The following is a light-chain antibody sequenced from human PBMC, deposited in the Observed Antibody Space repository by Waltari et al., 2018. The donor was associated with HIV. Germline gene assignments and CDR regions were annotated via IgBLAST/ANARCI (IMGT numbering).Light chain of an antibody. CDR1: QSISTY. CDR2: DAS. J-gene: IGKJ4*01. Sequence: EIVLTQSPPTLSLSPGERATLSCRASQSISTYLAWYHLKSGQAPRLLIYDASKRAPGVPIRFSGSGSGTEFTLIISSLEPEDFAVYFCQQRSNCPLTFGGGTKVDI. V-gene: IGKV3-11*01. CDR3: QQRSNCPLT.